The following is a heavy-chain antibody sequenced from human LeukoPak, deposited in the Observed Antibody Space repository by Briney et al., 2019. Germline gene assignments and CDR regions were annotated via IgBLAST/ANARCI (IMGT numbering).Heavy chain of an antibody. D-gene: IGHD2-15*01. CDR3: GRGGYCSGGNCFRNDF. V-gene: IGHV3-72*01. CDR1: GFTFTDHH. CDR2: IRNKAKGYAT. Sequence: PGGSLRLSSAASGFTFTDHHMAWVRQAPGRGLGWVGRIRNKAKGYATDFAASVKGRFPISRDDSQDSLYLETDGLKTEDPAVDYCGRGGYCSGGNCFRNDFLGQGTLVTVSS. J-gene: IGHJ4*02.